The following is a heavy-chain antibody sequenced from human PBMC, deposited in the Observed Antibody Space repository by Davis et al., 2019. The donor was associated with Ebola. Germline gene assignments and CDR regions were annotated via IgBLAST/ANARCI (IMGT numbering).Heavy chain of an antibody. CDR1: GFTFSGSA. CDR3: AKDAVVVAATSYPPYFDY. CDR2: ISVSGGST. V-gene: IGHV3-23*01. J-gene: IGHJ4*02. D-gene: IGHD2-15*01. Sequence: GGSLRLSCAASGFTFSGSAMNWVRQAPGKGLEWVSAISVSGGSTYYADSVKGRFTISRDNSKNTLYLQMNSLRAEDTAVYYCAKDAVVVAATSYPPYFDYWGQGTLATVSS.